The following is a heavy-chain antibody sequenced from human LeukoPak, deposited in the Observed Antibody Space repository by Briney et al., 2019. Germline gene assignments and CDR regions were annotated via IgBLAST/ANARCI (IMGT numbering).Heavy chain of an antibody. J-gene: IGHJ4*02. D-gene: IGHD3-9*01. CDR2: ITSGADYI. Sequence: GGSLRLSCAASGFTFNTFNMNWVRQAPGKGLEWVSSITSGADYIYYADSVKGRFTTSRDNAKNSLSLQLNSLRVEDTAVYYCARGHYDVLAAAYKWSSGYWGQGTLVSV. CDR1: GFTFNTFN. V-gene: IGHV3-21*01. CDR3: ARGHYDVLAAAYKWSSGY.